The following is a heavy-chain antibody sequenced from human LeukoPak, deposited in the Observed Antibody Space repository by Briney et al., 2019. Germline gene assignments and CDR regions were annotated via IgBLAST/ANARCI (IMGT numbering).Heavy chain of an antibody. D-gene: IGHD6-13*01. CDR1: GGTFSSYA. CDR3: ARGDGIAAPFLTSYYYYMDV. V-gene: IGHV1-69*06. J-gene: IGHJ6*03. CDR2: IIPIFGTA. Sequence: ASVKVSCKASGGTFSSYAISWARQAPGQGLEWMGGIIPIFGTANYAQKFQGRVTITVDKSTSTAYMELSSLRSEDTAVYYCARGDGIAAPFLTSYYYYMDVWGKGTTVTVSS.